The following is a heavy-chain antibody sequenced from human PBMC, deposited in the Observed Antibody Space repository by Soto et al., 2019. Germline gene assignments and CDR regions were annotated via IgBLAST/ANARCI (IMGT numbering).Heavy chain of an antibody. V-gene: IGHV4-59*01. J-gene: IGHJ4*02. D-gene: IGHD6-13*01. CDR3: SSWDFDY. Sequence: SETLSLTCTVSGGSISSYYWSWIRQSPGKGLEWIGYIYYSGSTNYNPSLKSRVTISVDTSKNQFSLKLSSVYYCARHGEHSSSWDFDYWGQGTLVTVSS. CDR1: GGSISSYY. CDR2: IYYSGST.